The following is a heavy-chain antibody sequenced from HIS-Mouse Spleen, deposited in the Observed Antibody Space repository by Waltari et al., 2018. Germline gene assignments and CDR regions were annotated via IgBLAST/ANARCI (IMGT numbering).Heavy chain of an antibody. D-gene: IGHD6-13*01. CDR3: AREIPYSSSWYDWYFDL. Sequence: QLQLQESGPGLVKPSETLSLTCTVSGGSISSSSYYWGWIHQPPGKGREWIGSIYSSGSTYYNPSLKSRVTISVDTSKNQFSLKLSSVTAADTAVYYCAREIPYSSSWYDWYFDLWGRGTLVTVSS. CDR2: IYSSGST. V-gene: IGHV4-39*07. CDR1: GGSISSSSYY. J-gene: IGHJ2*01.